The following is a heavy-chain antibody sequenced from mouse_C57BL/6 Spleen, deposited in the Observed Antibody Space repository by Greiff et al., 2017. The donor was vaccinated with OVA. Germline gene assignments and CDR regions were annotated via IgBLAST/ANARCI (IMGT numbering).Heavy chain of an antibody. J-gene: IGHJ2*01. CDR3: TTGTAQASFDY. CDR2: IDPENGDT. Sequence: EVKLQQSGAELVRPGASVKLSCTASGFNIKDDYMHWVKQRPEQGLEWIGWIDPENGDTEYASKFQGKATITADTSSNTAYLQLSSLTSEDTAVYYCTTGTAQASFDYWGQGTTLTVSS. V-gene: IGHV14-4*01. CDR1: GFNIKDDY. D-gene: IGHD3-2*02.